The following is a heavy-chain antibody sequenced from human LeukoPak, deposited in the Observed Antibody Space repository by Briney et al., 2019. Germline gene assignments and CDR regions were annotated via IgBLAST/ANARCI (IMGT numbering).Heavy chain of an antibody. CDR3: ARGVYYYDSSGYRGFDY. V-gene: IGHV1-18*01. D-gene: IGHD3-22*01. CDR1: GYTFTSYG. CDR2: ISAYNGNT. J-gene: IGHJ4*02. Sequence: ASVKVSCKASGYTFTSYGISWVRQAPGQGLEWMGWISAYNGNTNYAQKLQGRVTMTTDTSTSTAYMELRSLRSDDTAVYYCARGVYYYDSSGYRGFDYWGQGTLVTVSS.